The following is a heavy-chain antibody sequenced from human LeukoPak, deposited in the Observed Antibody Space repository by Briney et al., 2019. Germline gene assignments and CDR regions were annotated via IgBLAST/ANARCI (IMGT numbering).Heavy chain of an antibody. J-gene: IGHJ4*02. CDR2: ISAYNGNT. CDR3: ARGLMDNNLLERLPSSNVLLWFGELTTNFDY. CDR1: GYTFTSYG. V-gene: IGHV1-18*01. Sequence: ASVKVSCKASGYTFTSYGISWVRQAPGQGLEWMGWISAYNGNTNYAQKLQGRVTMTTDTSTSTAYMELRSLRSDDTAVYYCARGLMDNNLLERLPSSNVLLWFGELTTNFDYWGQGTLVTVSS. D-gene: IGHD3-10*01.